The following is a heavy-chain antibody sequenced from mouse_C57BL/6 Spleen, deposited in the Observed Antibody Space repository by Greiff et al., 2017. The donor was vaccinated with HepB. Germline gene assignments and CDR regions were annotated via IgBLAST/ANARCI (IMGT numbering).Heavy chain of an antibody. Sequence: DVKLQESGPGMVKPSQSLSLTCTVTGYSITSGYDWHWIRHFPGNKLEWMGYISYSGSTNYNPSLKSRISITHDTSKNHFFLKLNSVTTEDTATYYCASAGSSFHAMDYWGQGTSVTVSS. CDR2: ISYSGST. CDR1: GYSITSGYD. V-gene: IGHV3-1*01. CDR3: ASAGSSFHAMDY. D-gene: IGHD1-1*01. J-gene: IGHJ4*01.